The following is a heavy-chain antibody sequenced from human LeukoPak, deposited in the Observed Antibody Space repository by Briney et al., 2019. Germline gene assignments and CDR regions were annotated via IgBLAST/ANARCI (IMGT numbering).Heavy chain of an antibody. CDR3: ARCLEVMGIHHYYYYMDV. CDR1: GYTFTSYD. V-gene: IGHV1-8*01. D-gene: IGHD2-21*01. CDR2: MNPNSGNT. J-gene: IGHJ6*03. Sequence: GASVKVSXKASGYTFTSYDINWVRQATGQGLEWMGWMNPNSGNTGYAQKFQGRVTMTRNTSISTAYMELSSLRSEDTAVYYCARCLEVMGIHHYYYYMDVWGKGTTVTVSS.